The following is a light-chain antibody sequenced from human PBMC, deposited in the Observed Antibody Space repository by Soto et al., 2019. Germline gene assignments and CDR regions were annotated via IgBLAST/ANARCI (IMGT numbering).Light chain of an antibody. CDR2: GAS. Sequence: EIVLTQSPGTLSLSPGERATLSCRASQSVSSSYLAGYQQKPGQAPRLLIYGASSRATGIPDRFSGSGSGTDFPLPSSRLEPEDFAVYYCQQYGSSPPYTFGQGTKLEIK. V-gene: IGKV3-20*01. CDR1: QSVSSSY. J-gene: IGKJ2*01. CDR3: QQYGSSPPYT.